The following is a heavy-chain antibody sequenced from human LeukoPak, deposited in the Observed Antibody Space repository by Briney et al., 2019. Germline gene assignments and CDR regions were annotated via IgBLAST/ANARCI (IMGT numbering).Heavy chain of an antibody. V-gene: IGHV4-59*12. CDR1: GASISGYY. CDR2: IYYSGST. J-gene: IGHJ4*02. Sequence: PSETLSLTCTVSGASISGYYWSWIRQPPGKGLEWIGYIYYSGSTNYNPSLKSRVTLSVDTSKNQFSVKVTSVTAADTAVYYCARAGWFGEFYGPLDYWGQGSFVTVSS. CDR3: ARAGWFGEFYGPLDY. D-gene: IGHD3-10*01.